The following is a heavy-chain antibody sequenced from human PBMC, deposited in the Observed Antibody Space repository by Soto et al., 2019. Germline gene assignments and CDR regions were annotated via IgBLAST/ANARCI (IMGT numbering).Heavy chain of an antibody. V-gene: IGHV4-39*07. Sequence: SETLSLTCTVSGGSISGSRYHWGWIRQPPGKGLEWIGSIYYSGYAYYNPSLKSRVTISVDTSKNQFSLKLSSVTAADTAVYYCAGYCSGGSCTHYNWFDPRGQGSLVTVS. CDR2: IYYSGYA. J-gene: IGHJ5*02. D-gene: IGHD2-15*01. CDR3: AGYCSGGSCTHYNWFDP. CDR1: GGSISGSRYH.